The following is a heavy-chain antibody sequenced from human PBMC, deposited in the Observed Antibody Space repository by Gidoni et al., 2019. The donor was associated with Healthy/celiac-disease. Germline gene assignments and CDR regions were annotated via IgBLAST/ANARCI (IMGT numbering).Heavy chain of an antibody. Sequence: QVQLVESGGGVVQPGRSLRLSCAASGFTFRSYGMHWVRQAPGKGLEWVAVISYDGSNKYYADSVKGRFTISRDNSKNTLYLQMNSLRAEDTAVYYCANEAAAGTGFYYYYGMDVWGQGTTVTVSS. CDR3: ANEAAAGTGFYYYYGMDV. CDR2: ISYDGSNK. V-gene: IGHV3-30*18. J-gene: IGHJ6*02. CDR1: GFTFRSYG. D-gene: IGHD6-13*01.